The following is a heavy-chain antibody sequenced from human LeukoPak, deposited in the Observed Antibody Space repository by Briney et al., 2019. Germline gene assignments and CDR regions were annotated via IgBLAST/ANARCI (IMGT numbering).Heavy chain of an antibody. D-gene: IGHD3-10*01. CDR3: AKEYDSGGYGANFDY. J-gene: IGHJ4*02. CDR1: KFTFSNYG. CDR2: VSSDGGTK. Sequence: GGSVRLSCTASKFTFSNYGMQWVRQAPGKGLEWVAVVSSDGGTKYYADSVKGRFTISRDNSKNTMYLQMNGLRAEDTAVYYCAKEYDSGGYGANFDYWGQGTLVTVSS. V-gene: IGHV3-30*18.